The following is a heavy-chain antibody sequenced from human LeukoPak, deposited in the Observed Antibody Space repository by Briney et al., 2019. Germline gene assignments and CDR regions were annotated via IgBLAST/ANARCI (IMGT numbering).Heavy chain of an antibody. Sequence: SVKVSCKASGGSFSNYVISWVRQAPGQGLEWMGGIIPVLGTTNYAQKFRARVTISADASTSTAYMDLSSLRSEDTAVYLCARDDEGPFDYWGQGTLVTVST. CDR3: ARDDEGPFDY. CDR1: GGSFSNYV. J-gene: IGHJ4*02. CDR2: IIPVLGTT. V-gene: IGHV1-69*13.